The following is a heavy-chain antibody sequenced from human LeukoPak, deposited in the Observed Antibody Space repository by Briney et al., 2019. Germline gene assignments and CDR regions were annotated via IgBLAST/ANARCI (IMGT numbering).Heavy chain of an antibody. CDR2: IYPGDSDT. CDR3: ARRSGSYFDAFDI. J-gene: IGHJ3*02. CDR1: GYSFTSYW. Sequence: GESLKIYCKGSGYSFTSYWIGWVRQMPGKGLEWMGIIYPGDSDTRYSPSFQGQVTISADKSISTAYLQWSSLKASDTAMYYCARRSGSYFDAFDIWGQGTMVTVSS. V-gene: IGHV5-51*01. D-gene: IGHD1-26*01.